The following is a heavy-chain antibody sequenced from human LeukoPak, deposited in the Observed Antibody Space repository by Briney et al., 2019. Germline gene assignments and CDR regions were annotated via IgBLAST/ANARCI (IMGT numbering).Heavy chain of an antibody. D-gene: IGHD2-2*01. V-gene: IGHV1-18*01. CDR2: ISAYNGNT. CDR3: ARAGYCSSTSCPPLYYYYYGMDV. J-gene: IGHJ6*02. Sequence: ASVKVSCKASGYTFTSYGISWVRQAPGQGLEWMGWISAYNGNTNYAQKLQGRVTMTTDTSTSTAYMELRSLRSDDTAVYYCARAGYCSSTSCPPLYYYYYGMDVWGQGTTVTVSS. CDR1: GYTFTSYG.